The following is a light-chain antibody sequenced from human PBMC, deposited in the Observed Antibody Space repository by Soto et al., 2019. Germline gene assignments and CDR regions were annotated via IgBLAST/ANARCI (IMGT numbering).Light chain of an antibody. Sequence: DIQMTQSPSTLSASVGDRVTITCRASQNINTWLAWFQQKPGKAPKLLIYDASSLESGVPSRFSGSGSGTEFTLPISSLQPDDFATYYCQQYNSYPWTFGQGTKVETK. CDR1: QNINTW. V-gene: IGKV1-5*01. CDR2: DAS. J-gene: IGKJ1*01. CDR3: QQYNSYPWT.